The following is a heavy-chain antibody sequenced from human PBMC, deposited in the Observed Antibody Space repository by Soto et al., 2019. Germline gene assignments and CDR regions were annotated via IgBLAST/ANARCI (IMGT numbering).Heavy chain of an antibody. D-gene: IGHD3-22*01. CDR1: GFTFSSYS. Sequence: PGGSLRLSCAASGFTFSSYSMNWVRQAPGKGLEWVSSISSSSSYIYYADSVKGRFTISRDNAKNSLYLQMNSLRAEDTAVYYCARDPLNYDSSGGDAFDIWGQGTMVTVSS. CDR2: ISSSSSYI. CDR3: ARDPLNYDSSGGDAFDI. J-gene: IGHJ3*02. V-gene: IGHV3-21*01.